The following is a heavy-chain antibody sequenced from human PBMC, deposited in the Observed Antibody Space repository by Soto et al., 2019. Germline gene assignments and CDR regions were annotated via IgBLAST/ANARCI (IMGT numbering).Heavy chain of an antibody. CDR3: AKGGAARPYYYYYMDV. D-gene: IGHD6-6*01. CDR1: GFTFDDYA. CDR2: ISWNSGSI. Sequence: EVQLVESGGGLVQPGRSLRLSCAASGFTFDDYAMHWVRQAPGKGLEWVSGISWNSGSIGYADSVKGRFTISRDNAKNSLYLQMSSLRAEDPALYYCAKGGAARPYYYYYMDVWGKGTTVTVSS. V-gene: IGHV3-9*01. J-gene: IGHJ6*03.